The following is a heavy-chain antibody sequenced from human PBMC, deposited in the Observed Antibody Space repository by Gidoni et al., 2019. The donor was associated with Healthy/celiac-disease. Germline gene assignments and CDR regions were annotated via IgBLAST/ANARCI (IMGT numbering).Heavy chain of an antibody. CDR2: IYWNDDK. V-gene: IGHV2-5*01. CDR3: AHIVPYYYDSSGYWTYIDY. J-gene: IGHJ4*02. Sequence: QITLKESGPTLVTPTQTLTLTCTFSGFSLSPSGVVGGWIRQPPGKALEWLALIYWNDDKRYSPSLKSRLTITKDTSKNQVVLTMTIMDPVDTATYYCAHIVPYYYDSSGYWTYIDYWGQGTLVTVSS. D-gene: IGHD3-22*01. CDR1: GFSLSPSGVV.